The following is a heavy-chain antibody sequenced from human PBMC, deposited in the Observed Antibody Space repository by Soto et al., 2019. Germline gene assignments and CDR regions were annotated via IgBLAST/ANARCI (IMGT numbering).Heavy chain of an antibody. CDR3: VSQRTTVLTQAYFDY. CDR1: GCSVTNSSYY. D-gene: IGHD4-17*01. V-gene: IGHV4-39*01. CDR2: VYYRGRS. Sequence: SETLSLTCTVSGCSVTNSSYYWGWIRQSPGKGLEWIGSVYYRGRSYSKSSVKSRVTISVDTSKNQFSLNFNSVTASDTALYYCVSQRTTVLTQAYFDYWGPGALVTVSS. J-gene: IGHJ4*02.